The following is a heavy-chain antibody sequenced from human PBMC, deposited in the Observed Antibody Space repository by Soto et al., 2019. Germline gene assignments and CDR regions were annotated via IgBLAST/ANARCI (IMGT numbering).Heavy chain of an antibody. V-gene: IGHV1-3*01. J-gene: IGHJ4*02. CDR1: GYTFTSYA. D-gene: IGHD6-13*01. Sequence: ASVKVSCKASGYTFTSYAMHWVRQAPGQRLEWMGWINAGNGNTKYSQRFQGRVTITRDTSASTAYMELSSLRSEDTAVYYCALHSSSWYDYFDYWGQGTLVTVSS. CDR3: ALHSSSWYDYFDY. CDR2: INAGNGNT.